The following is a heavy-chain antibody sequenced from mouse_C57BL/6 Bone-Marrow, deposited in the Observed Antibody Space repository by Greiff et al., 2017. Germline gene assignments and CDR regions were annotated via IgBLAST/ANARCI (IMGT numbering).Heavy chain of an antibody. CDR2: IYPRSGNT. Sequence: VQLQQSGAELARPGASVKLSCKASGYTFTSYGISWVKQRTGQGLEWIGEIYPRSGNTYYNEKFKGKATLTADKSSSTAYMELRSLTSEDSAVYFCARTGHYYYVGYWGQGTTLTVSA. D-gene: IGHD1-1*01. CDR3: ARTGHYYYVGY. J-gene: IGHJ2*01. CDR1: GYTFTSYG. V-gene: IGHV1-81*01.